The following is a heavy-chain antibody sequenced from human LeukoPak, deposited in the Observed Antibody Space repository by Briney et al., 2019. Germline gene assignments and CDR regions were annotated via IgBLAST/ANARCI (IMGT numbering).Heavy chain of an antibody. CDR3: AHTRGDSGDWYGANCFDP. V-gene: IGHV2-5*01. CDR1: GFSLSTSGVG. CDR2: IYWNDDK. D-gene: IGHD6-13*01. J-gene: IGHJ5*02. Sequence: SGPTLVNPTQTLTLTCTFSGFSLSTSGVGVGWIRQPPGKALEWLALIYWNDDKRLSPSLKSRLTITKDTSKNQVVLTMTNMDPVDTATYYCAHTRGDSGDWYGANCFDPWGQGTLVTVSS.